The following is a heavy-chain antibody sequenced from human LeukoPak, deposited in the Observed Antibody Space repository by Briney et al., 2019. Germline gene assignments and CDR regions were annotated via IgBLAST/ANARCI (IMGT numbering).Heavy chain of an antibody. CDR3: ARGGLHYMHY. CDR2: IYHSGSI. Sequence: PSETLSLTCTVSGVSISSGGYYWSWIRQPPGKGLQWIGYIYHSGSIYYNPSLKSRVTISVDTSKNRFSLKLSSVTAADTAVYYCARGGLHYMHYWGQGTLVTVSS. D-gene: IGHD4-11*01. J-gene: IGHJ4*02. CDR1: GVSISSGGYY. V-gene: IGHV4-30-2*05.